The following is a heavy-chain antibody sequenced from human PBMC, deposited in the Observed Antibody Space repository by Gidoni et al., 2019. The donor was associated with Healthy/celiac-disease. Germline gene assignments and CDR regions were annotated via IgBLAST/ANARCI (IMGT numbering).Heavy chain of an antibody. CDR2: ISWNSGSI. CDR3: AKDRGYSSSSDAFDI. V-gene: IGHV3-9*01. J-gene: IGHJ3*02. D-gene: IGHD6-6*01. Sequence: VSGISWNSGSIGYADSVKGRFTISRDNAKNSLYLQMNSLRAEDTALYYCAKDRGYSSSSDAFDIWGQGTMVTVSS.